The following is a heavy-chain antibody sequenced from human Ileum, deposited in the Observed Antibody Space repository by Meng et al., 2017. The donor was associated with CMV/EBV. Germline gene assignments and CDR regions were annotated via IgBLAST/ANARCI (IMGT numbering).Heavy chain of an antibody. J-gene: IGHJ5*02. D-gene: IGHD2-21*01. CDR1: GGSVSSGSYY. V-gene: IGHV4-61*01. Sequence: SETLSLTCTVSGGSVSSGSYYWSWIRQPPGKGLEWIGYIYYSGSTNYSPSLKSRVTISVDTSKNQFSLKLSSVTAADTAVYYCARERYCGGDCSNWFDPWGQGTLVTVSS. CDR2: IYYSGST. CDR3: ARERYCGGDCSNWFDP.